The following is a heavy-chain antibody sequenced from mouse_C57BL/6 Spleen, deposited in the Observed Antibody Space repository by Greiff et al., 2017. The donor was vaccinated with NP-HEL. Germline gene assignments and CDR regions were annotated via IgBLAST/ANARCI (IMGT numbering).Heavy chain of an antibody. J-gene: IGHJ4*01. CDR1: GFNIKDDY. CDR3: TPFRAMDY. CDR2: IDPENGDT. Sequence: EVQVVESGAELVRPGASVKLSCTASGFNIKDDYMHWVKQRPEQGLEWIGWIDPENGDTEYASKFQGKATITADTSSNTAYLQLSSLTSEDTAVYYCTPFRAMDYWGQGTSVTVSS. V-gene: IGHV14-4*01.